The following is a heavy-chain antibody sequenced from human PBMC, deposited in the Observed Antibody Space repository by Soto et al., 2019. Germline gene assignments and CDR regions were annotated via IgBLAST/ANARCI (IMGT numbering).Heavy chain of an antibody. CDR3: AKDNDYAYPPHSGLDYMGV. V-gene: IGHV3-30*18. D-gene: IGHD4-17*01. CDR1: GFTFSSYG. Sequence: QVQLVESGGGVVQPGRSLRLSCAASGFTFSSYGMHWVRQAPGKGLEWVAVISHDGSNKYYADSVKGRFTISRDNSKHTRYLEMNSLRAEDKAVYYSAKDNDYAYPPHSGLDYMGVWGQGTTVTVFS. J-gene: IGHJ6*03. CDR2: ISHDGSNK.